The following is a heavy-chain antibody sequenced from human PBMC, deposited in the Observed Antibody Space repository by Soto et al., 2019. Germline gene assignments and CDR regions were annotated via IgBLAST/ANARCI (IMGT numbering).Heavy chain of an antibody. CDR3: ARARTYYDILTGYYSSFDY. CDR2: ISHSGST. V-gene: IGHV4-34*01. D-gene: IGHD3-9*01. CDR1: GGSFSGYY. J-gene: IGHJ4*02. Sequence: SETLSLTCAVYGGSFSGYYWSWIRQPPGKGLEWIGEISHSGSTNYNPSLKSRVTISVDTSKNQFSLKLSSVTAADTAVYYCARARTYYDILTGYYSSFDYWGQGTLVTVSS.